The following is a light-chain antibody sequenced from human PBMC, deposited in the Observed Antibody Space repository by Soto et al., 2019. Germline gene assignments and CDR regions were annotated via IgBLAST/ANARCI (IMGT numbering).Light chain of an antibody. Sequence: QSALTQPASVSGSPGQSITISCTGTSSDVGDYDYVSWYQQHPGKAPKLMFYEVRNRPSGVSNRFSGSKSGNTASLAISGLQAEDEANYYCISYTSSNTGVFGGGTKVTVL. CDR2: EVR. CDR3: ISYTSSNTGV. V-gene: IGLV2-14*01. J-gene: IGLJ3*02. CDR1: SSDVGDYDY.